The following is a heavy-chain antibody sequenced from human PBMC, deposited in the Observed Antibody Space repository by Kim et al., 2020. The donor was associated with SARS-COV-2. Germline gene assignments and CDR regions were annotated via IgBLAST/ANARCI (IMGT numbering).Heavy chain of an antibody. CDR3: ARAPIVVIITHFDY. D-gene: IGHD3-22*01. Sequence: SQTLSLTCTVSGGSISSGGYYWSWIRQHPGKGLEWIGYIYYSGSTYYNPSLKSRVTISVDTSKKQCSLKLNSVTAADTSVYYCARAPIVVIITHFDYWGQETLVTVTS. CDR1: GGSISSGGYY. CDR2: IYYSGST. J-gene: IGHJ4*02. V-gene: IGHV4-31*02.